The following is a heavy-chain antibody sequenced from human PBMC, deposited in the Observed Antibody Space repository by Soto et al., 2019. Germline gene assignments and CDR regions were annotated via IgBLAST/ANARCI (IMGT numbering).Heavy chain of an antibody. V-gene: IGHV4-59*08. CDR2: IYYSGST. CDR3: ARHHPRHDFWSGYAPRLSYYYYMDV. CDR1: GGSISSYY. J-gene: IGHJ6*03. Sequence: SETLSLTCTVSGGSISSYYWSWIRQPPGKGLEWIGYIYYSGSTNYNPSLKSRVTISVDTSKNQFSLKLSSVTAADTAVYYCARHHPRHDFWSGYAPRLSYYYYMDVWGKGTTVTVSS. D-gene: IGHD3-3*01.